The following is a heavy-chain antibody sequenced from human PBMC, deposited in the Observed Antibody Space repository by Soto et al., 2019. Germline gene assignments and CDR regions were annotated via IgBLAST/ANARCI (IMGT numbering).Heavy chain of an antibody. CDR2: INAYNGNT. CDR3: ARASGSSYWFDP. J-gene: IGHJ5*02. Sequence: ASVKVSCKASGYTFTSYAMHWVRQAPGQRLEWMGWINAYNGNTNYAQKLQGRVTITTDTSTSTAYMELRSLRSDDTAVYYCARASGSSYWFDPWGQGTLVTVSS. D-gene: IGHD1-26*01. CDR1: GYTFTSYA. V-gene: IGHV1-3*01.